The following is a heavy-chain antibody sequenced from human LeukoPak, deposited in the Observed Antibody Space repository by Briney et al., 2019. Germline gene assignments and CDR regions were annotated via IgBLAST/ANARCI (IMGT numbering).Heavy chain of an antibody. J-gene: IGHJ4*02. V-gene: IGHV4-34*01. CDR3: ARVGWRFSSSSEAY. Sequence: PSETLSLTCAVYGGSFSGYYWSWIRQPPGKGLEWIGEINRGGNTNYNPSLKSRLTISVDASKNQFSLKLSSVTAADTAVYYCARVGWRFSSSSEAYWGQGNMVIVSA. D-gene: IGHD6-6*01. CDR1: GGSFSGYY. CDR2: INRGGNT.